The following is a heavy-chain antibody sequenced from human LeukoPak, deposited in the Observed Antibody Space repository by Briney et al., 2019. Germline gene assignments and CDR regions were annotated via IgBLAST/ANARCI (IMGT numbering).Heavy chain of an antibody. CDR3: ARDNWNYQGLDY. Sequence: TLSLICTVSGGPISSGGYYWRWIRQHPGKGLEWIGYIYYSGSTYYNPSLKSRVTISVDTSKNQFSLKLSSVTAADTAVYYCARDNWNYQGLDYWGQGTLVTVSS. J-gene: IGHJ4*02. D-gene: IGHD1-7*01. CDR2: IYYSGST. CDR1: GGPISSGGYY. V-gene: IGHV4-31*03.